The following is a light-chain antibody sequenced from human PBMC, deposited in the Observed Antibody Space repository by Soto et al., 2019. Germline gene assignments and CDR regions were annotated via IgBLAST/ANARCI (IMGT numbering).Light chain of an antibody. V-gene: IGKV3-20*01. Sequence: EIVLTQSPGTLSLSPGERATLSCRASQTVSNSYLAWYQQKPGQAPRLLIYGASSRATGIPDRISGSGSGTEFSLTISRLEPEDFAVYYCQQYGTSPYAFGQGTKLEIK. CDR1: QTVSNSY. CDR3: QQYGTSPYA. J-gene: IGKJ2*01. CDR2: GAS.